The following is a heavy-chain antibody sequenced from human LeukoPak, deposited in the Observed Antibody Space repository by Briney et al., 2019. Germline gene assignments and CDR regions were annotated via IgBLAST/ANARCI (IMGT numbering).Heavy chain of an antibody. CDR2: INPNSGGT. Sequence: GASVKVSCKASGGTFSSYAISWVRQAPGQGLEWMGWINPNSGGTNYAQKFQGRVTMTRDTSISTAYMELSRLRSDDTAVYYCARWTRYYYGSGSPLGRNYFDYWGQGTLVTVSS. CDR1: GGTFSSYA. J-gene: IGHJ4*02. V-gene: IGHV1-2*02. D-gene: IGHD3-10*01. CDR3: ARWTRYYYGSGSPLGRNYFDY.